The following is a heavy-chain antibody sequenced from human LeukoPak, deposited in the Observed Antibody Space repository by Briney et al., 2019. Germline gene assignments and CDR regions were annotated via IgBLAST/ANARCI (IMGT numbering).Heavy chain of an antibody. D-gene: IGHD5-12*01. J-gene: IGHJ4*02. CDR2: ISYDGSKE. V-gene: IGHV3-30-3*01. CDR3: AREKVDIVATTYFDY. Sequence: GRSLRLSCAASGFSFSAYSMHWVRQAPGKGLKWVGGISYDGSKEYYEDSAKGRFTISRDNSKNTLYMEMNSLRAEDTAVYYCAREKVDIVATTYFDYWGQGTLVTVSS. CDR1: GFSFSAYS.